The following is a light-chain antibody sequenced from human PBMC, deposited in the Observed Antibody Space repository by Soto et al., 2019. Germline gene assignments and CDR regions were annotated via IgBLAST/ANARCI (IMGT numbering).Light chain of an antibody. CDR3: QQYGT. CDR1: QSVSSN. V-gene: IGKV3-15*01. J-gene: IGKJ4*01. CDR2: GAS. Sequence: EIVMTQSPATLSVSPGERATLSCRASQSVSSNLAWYQQKPGQAPRLLIYGASTRATGIPARFSGSGSGTDFTLTIRSLQSEDFAVYYCQQYGTFGGGTKVEIK.